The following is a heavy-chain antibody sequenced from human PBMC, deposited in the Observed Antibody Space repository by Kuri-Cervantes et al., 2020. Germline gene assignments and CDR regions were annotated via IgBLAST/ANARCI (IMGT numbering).Heavy chain of an antibody. D-gene: IGHD2-15*01. Sequence: SETLSPTCTVSGGSISSYYWSWIRQPPGKGLEWIGYIYYSGSTNYNPSLKGRVTTSVDTSKNQFSLKLSSVTAADTAVYYCARLISGYYYYGMDVWGQGTTVTVSS. CDR1: GGSISSYY. CDR2: IYYSGST. CDR3: ARLISGYYYYGMDV. V-gene: IGHV4-59*01. J-gene: IGHJ6*02.